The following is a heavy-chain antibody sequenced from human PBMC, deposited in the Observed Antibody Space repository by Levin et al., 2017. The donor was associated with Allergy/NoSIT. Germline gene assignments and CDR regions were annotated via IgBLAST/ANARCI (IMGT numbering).Heavy chain of an antibody. Sequence: GSLRLSCAVYGGSFSGYYWSWIRQPPGKGLEWIGEINHSGSTNYNPSLKSRVTISVDTSKNQFSLKLSSVTAADTAVYYCARYSSGWTGDYWGQGTLVTVSS. CDR3: ARYSSGWTGDY. D-gene: IGHD6-19*01. CDR1: GGSFSGYY. J-gene: IGHJ4*02. CDR2: INHSGST. V-gene: IGHV4-34*01.